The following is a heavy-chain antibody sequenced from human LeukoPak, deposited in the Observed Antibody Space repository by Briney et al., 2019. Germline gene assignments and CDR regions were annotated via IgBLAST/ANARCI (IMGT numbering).Heavy chain of an antibody. CDR2: ISAYNGNT. CDR3: ARTATYYDSSGYRVFQH. D-gene: IGHD3-22*01. J-gene: IGHJ1*01. CDR1: GYTFTSYG. Sequence: GASVKVSCKASGYTFTSYGISLVRQAPGQGLEWMGWISAYNGNTNYAQKLQGRVTMTTDTSTSTAYMELRSLRSDDTAVHYCARTATYYDSSGYRVFQHWGQGTLVTVSS. V-gene: IGHV1-18*01.